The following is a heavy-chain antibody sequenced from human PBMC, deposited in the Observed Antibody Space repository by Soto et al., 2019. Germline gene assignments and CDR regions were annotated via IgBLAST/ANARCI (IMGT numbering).Heavy chain of an antibody. Sequence: SETLSLTCTDSGGTISNYYCNWIRQPAGKGLEWIGRIDTSGSTNYNPSLKSRVTMSVDTSKQEFSLKLSSVTAADTALYYCARGGQDFWSGPFDYWGRGALVTVSS. CDR3: ARGGQDFWSGPFDY. J-gene: IGHJ4*02. D-gene: IGHD3-3*01. CDR2: IDTSGST. CDR1: GGTISNYY. V-gene: IGHV4-4*07.